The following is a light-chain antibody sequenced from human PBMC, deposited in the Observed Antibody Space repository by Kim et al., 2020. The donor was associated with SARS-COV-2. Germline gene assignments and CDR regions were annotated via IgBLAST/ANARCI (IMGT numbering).Light chain of an antibody. V-gene: IGLV3-21*04. CDR3: QVWDSSSERVV. CDR1: NIGSKS. J-gene: IGLJ2*01. Sequence: SYELTQPPSVSVAPGKTARIPCGGNNIGSKSVHWYQQRPGQAPVLVIYYDGDRPSGIPERISGSNSGNTATLIISRVEAGDEADYYCQVWDSSSERVVFGGGTKVTVL. CDR2: YDG.